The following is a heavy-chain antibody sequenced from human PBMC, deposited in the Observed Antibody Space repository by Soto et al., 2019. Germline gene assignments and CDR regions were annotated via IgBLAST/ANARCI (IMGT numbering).Heavy chain of an antibody. V-gene: IGHV4-34*01. Sequence: SETLSLTCAVYGGSFSGYYWSWIRQPPGKGLEWIGEINHSGSTNYNPSLKSRVTISVDTSKNQFSLKLSSVTAADTAVYYCARGRSIVATITFDSCGMDVWGQGTTVTVSS. CDR2: INHSGST. CDR3: ARGRSIVATITFDSCGMDV. D-gene: IGHD5-12*01. CDR1: GGSFSGYY. J-gene: IGHJ6*02.